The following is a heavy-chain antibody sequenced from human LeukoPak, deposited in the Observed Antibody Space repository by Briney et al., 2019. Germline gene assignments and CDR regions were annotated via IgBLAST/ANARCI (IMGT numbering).Heavy chain of an antibody. CDR2: IRYDGSNK. D-gene: IGHD3-10*01. J-gene: IGHJ4*02. CDR3: AKGAVWFGEFDDDY. CDR1: GFTFSSYG. V-gene: IGHV3-30*02. Sequence: GGSLRLSCAASGFTFSSYGMHWVRQAPGKGLEWVAFIRYDGSNKYYADSVKGRFTISRDNSKNTLYLQMYSLRAEDTAVYYCAKGAVWFGEFDDDYWGQGTLVTVSS.